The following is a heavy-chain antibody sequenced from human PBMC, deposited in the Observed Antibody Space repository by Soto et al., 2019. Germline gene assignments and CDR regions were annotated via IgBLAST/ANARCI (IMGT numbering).Heavy chain of an antibody. CDR2: LWSDGIKT. CDR3: ARDLNYWSLLIDH. CDR1: GFSLSRYV. Sequence: LXLSCTASGFSLSRYVLHWVRQAPGKGLEWVAGLWSDGIKTSYTDSVKGRFTISRDTSKNMLYLQMNSLGAEDTAVYYCARDLNYWSLLIDHWGLGTLVTVSS. J-gene: IGHJ1*01. D-gene: IGHD2-8*02. V-gene: IGHV3-33*01.